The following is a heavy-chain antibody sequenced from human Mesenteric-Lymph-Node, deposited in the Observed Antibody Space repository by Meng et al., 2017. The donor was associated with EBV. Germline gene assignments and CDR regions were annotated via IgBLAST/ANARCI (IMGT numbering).Heavy chain of an antibody. CDR3: CTHDPSDY. V-gene: IGHV3-73*02. CDR1: GFTLSDSS. J-gene: IGHJ4*02. CDR2: IRSKANNYAT. Sequence: QLVGAGGGLVRPGGSLKLSGAPSGFTLSDSSIHWVRQASGKGLEWVGRIRSKANNYATVYGASVKGRFTISRDDSKNTAYLQMSSLKIEDAAVYYCCTHDPSDYWGQGTLVTVSS.